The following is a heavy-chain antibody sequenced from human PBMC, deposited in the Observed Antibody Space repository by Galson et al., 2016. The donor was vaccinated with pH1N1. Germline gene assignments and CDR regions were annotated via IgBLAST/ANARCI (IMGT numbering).Heavy chain of an antibody. J-gene: IGHJ4*02. CDR2: IHTGTGDT. CDR3: ATNAVDY. V-gene: IGHV1-3*04. CDR1: GYTFIDYP. Sequence: SVKVSCKASGYTFIDYPMHWVRQAPGQGLDWMGWIHTGTGDTRYSPKFQGRVTLTRDTSATTTDLELRGLGVQDTAVFYCATNAVDYWGQGTLVTVSP.